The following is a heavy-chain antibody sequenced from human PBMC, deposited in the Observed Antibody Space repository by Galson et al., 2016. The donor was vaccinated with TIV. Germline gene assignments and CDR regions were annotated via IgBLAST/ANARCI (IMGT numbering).Heavy chain of an antibody. CDR2: LWHDGKKK. J-gene: IGHJ5*02. V-gene: IGHV3-33*01. D-gene: IGHD3-3*01. Sequence: SLRLSCAASGFSLSDYGMHWVRQAPGKGLEWVAVLWHDGKKKYYADSVNGRFTISTDHARNTLHLPMNGLRAEDSAVYYCARDKMTTTIFGSGFDPWGQGTLVTVSS. CDR3: ARDKMTTTIFGSGFDP. CDR1: GFSLSDYG.